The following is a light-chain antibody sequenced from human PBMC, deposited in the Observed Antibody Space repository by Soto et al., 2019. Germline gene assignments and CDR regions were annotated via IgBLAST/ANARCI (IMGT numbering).Light chain of an antibody. CDR3: QSYDASLSGYV. V-gene: IGLV1-40*01. J-gene: IGLJ1*01. CDR2: GKN. Sequence: QPVLTQPPSVSEAPGQRVTISCTGSSSNIGGGYDVHWFQQLPGTAPKLLFYGKNNRPSGVPDRFSGSTSGTSASLAITGLQTEDEADYYRQSYDASLSGYVFGTGTKLTVL. CDR1: SSNIGGGYD.